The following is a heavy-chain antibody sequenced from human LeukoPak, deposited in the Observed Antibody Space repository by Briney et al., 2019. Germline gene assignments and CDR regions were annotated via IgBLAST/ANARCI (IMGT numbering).Heavy chain of an antibody. CDR2: IYYSGST. D-gene: IGHD3-16*01. V-gene: IGHV4-39*01. CDR3: GRQGGFPPGEVDY. J-gene: IGHJ4*02. Sequence: PSETLSLTCTVSGGSITSSSYYWGWIRQPPGMGLEWIGTIYYSGSTYYNPSLKSRVTISVDTSKNQFSLKLSSVTAADTAVYYCGRQGGFPPGEVDYWGQGTLVTVSS. CDR1: GGSITSSSYY.